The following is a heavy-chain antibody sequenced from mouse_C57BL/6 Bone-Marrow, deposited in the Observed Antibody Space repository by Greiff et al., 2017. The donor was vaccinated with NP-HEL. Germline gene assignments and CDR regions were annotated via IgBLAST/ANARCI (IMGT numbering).Heavy chain of an antibody. V-gene: IGHV1-82*01. J-gene: IGHJ3*01. CDR2: IYPGDGDT. Sequence: VQLQESGPELVKPGASVKISCKASGYAFSSSWMNWVKQRPGKGLEWIGRIYPGDGDTNYNGKFKGKATLTADKSSSTAYMQLSSLTSEDSAVYFCARDDYDGFAYWGQGTLVTVSA. CDR1: GYAFSSSW. CDR3: ARDDYDGFAY. D-gene: IGHD2-4*01.